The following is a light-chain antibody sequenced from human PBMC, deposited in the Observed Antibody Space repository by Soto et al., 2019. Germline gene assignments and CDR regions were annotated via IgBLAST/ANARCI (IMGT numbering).Light chain of an antibody. CDR3: QHFYPTPPVT. Sequence: IQMTQSPSTLSRSVGDRVTITCLASQTISSWLAWYQQKPGKAPKLLIYKASTLKSGVPSRFSGSGSGTEFTLTISSLQPDDFATYYCQHFYPTPPVTFGQGTRLEI. CDR2: KAS. J-gene: IGKJ5*01. CDR1: QTISSW. V-gene: IGKV1-5*03.